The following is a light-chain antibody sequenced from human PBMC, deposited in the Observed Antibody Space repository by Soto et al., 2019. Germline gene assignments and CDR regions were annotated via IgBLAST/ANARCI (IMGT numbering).Light chain of an antibody. J-gene: IGKJ2*02. CDR1: QSVTDW. Sequence: DIQLTQSPSTLSASVGDRVTITCRASQSVTDWLAWYQQKPGKAPNLLIYDASSLQSGVPSRFSGSGSGTEFSLTISSLQLDDFATYYCQQYYRSCTFGQGTKVEIK. V-gene: IGKV1-5*01. CDR3: QQYYRSCT. CDR2: DAS.